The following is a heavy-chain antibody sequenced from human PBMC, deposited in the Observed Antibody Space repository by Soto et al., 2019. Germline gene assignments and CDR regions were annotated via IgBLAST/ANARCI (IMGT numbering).Heavy chain of an antibody. D-gene: IGHD6-6*01. CDR2: INPNSGGT. V-gene: IGHV1-2*04. CDR3: ARGSIAAPHDAFDI. Sequence: ASVKVSCKASGYTFTGYYMHWVRQAPGQGLEWMGWINPNSGGTNYAQKFQGWVTMTRDTSISTAYMELSRLRSDDTAVYYCARGSIAAPHDAFDIWGQGTMVTVSS. CDR1: GYTFTGYY. J-gene: IGHJ3*02.